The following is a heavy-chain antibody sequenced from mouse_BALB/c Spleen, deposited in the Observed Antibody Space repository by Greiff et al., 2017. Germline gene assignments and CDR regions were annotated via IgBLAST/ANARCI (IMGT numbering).Heavy chain of an antibody. J-gene: IGHJ3*01. D-gene: IGHD2-5*01. CDR2: LWGDGST. V-gene: IGHV2-6-7*01. Sequence: VQLQESGPGLVAPSQSLSITCTVSGFSLTGYGVNWVRQPPGKGLEWLGMLWGDGSTDYNSALKSRLSISKDNSKSQVFLKMNSLQTDDTARYYCARESNYVFAYWGQGTLVTVSA. CDR3: ARESNYVFAY. CDR1: GFSLTGYG.